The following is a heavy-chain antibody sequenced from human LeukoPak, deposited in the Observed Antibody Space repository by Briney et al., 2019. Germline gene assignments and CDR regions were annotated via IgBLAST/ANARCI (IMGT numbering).Heavy chain of an antibody. CDR3: ARRWGSFDY. D-gene: IGHD3-16*01. V-gene: IGHV4-34*01. J-gene: IGHJ4*02. CDR2: INHSGST. CDR1: GFTVSSNY. Sequence: GSLRLSCAASGFTVSSNYMSWIRQPPGKGLEWIGEINHSGSTNYNPSLKSRVTISVDTSKNQFSLKLSSVTAADTAVYYCARRWGSFDYWGQGTLVTVSS.